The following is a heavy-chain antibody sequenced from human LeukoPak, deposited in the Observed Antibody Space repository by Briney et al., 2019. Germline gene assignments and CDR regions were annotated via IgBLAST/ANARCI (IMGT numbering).Heavy chain of an antibody. V-gene: IGHV1-18*04. CDR2: ISAYNGNT. Sequence: GASVKVSCKASGYSFTSYGISWVRQAPGQGLEWMGWISAYNGNTNYAQKPQGRVTMTTDTSTSTAYMELRSLRSDDTAVYYCARASKLLWFWEFPFYYFDYWGQGTLVTVSS. CDR3: ARASKLLWFWEFPFYYFDY. D-gene: IGHD3-10*01. J-gene: IGHJ4*02. CDR1: GYSFTSYG.